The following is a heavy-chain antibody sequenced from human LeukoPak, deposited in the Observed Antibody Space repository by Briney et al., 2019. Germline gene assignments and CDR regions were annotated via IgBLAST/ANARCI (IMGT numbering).Heavy chain of an antibody. CDR2: IKHSGST. CDR1: GGSFSGYY. D-gene: IGHD3-10*01. CDR3: ARVQSRRFGPPSWPEWFDP. Sequence: PSETLSLTCAVYGGSFSGYYWSWIRQPPGKGLEWIGEIKHSGSTNYNPSLKSRVTISVDTSKNQFSLKLSSVTAADTAVYYCARVQSRRFGPPSWPEWFDPWGQGTLVTVSS. J-gene: IGHJ5*02. V-gene: IGHV4-34*01.